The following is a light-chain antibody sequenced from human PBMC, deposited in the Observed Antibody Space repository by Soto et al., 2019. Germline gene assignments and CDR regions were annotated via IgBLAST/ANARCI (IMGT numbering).Light chain of an antibody. CDR3: QQYNSYSWT. J-gene: IGKJ1*01. V-gene: IGKV1-5*03. CDR2: KAS. Sequence: DIQMTQSPSTLSASVGDRVTITFRASQSISSWLAWYQQKPGKAPKLLIYKASSLESGVPSRFSGSRSGTEFTLTISSLQPDDFATYYCQQYNSYSWTFGQGTKVDIK. CDR1: QSISSW.